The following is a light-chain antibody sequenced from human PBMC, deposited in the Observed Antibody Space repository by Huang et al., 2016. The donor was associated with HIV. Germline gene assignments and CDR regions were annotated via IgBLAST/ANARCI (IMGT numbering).Light chain of an antibody. CDR3: QQYNSYPWT. Sequence: IRITQSPSSLSASTGDRVTIACRASEDISNYLAWFQQKPGRAPKLLIYAASTLQKGVPSRFSGNVSATDFTLTIACLQSEDFATYYCQQYNSYPWTFGQGTQLEI. CDR1: EDISNY. J-gene: IGKJ1*01. CDR2: AAS. V-gene: IGKV1-8*01.